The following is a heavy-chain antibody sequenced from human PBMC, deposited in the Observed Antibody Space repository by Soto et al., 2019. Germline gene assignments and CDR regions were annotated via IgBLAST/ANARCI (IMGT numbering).Heavy chain of an antibody. CDR1: GYTFSSYG. Sequence: QVQLVQSGAEVKEPGASVRVSCKASGYTFSSYGFSWVRQAPGQGLEWVAWISANSGDTNSAQKFQGIVTLTTDTSTSTAYMDLRGLTSDFTAIFYCARDFRESCCGSSCIYFDFGGQGTLVTVSS. CDR3: ARDFRESCCGSSCIYFDF. V-gene: IGHV1-18*01. J-gene: IGHJ4*02. CDR2: ISANSGDT. D-gene: IGHD5-18*01.